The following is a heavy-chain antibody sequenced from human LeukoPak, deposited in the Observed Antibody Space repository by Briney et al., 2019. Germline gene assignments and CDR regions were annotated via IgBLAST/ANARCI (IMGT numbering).Heavy chain of an antibody. J-gene: IGHJ4*02. CDR2: ISFDDTNK. CDR1: GFTLSSSPA. D-gene: IGHD2-2*01. V-gene: IGHV3-30-3*01. CDR3: ARDCSSATCYAAFDY. Sequence: GGSLRLSCAASGFTLSSSPAMHWVRQAPGKGLEWVASISFDDTNKVYSDSVKGRFTVSRDWTNKTMYLQMHGLRAEDTAVYYCARDCSSATCYAAFDYWGQGVLVTVSS.